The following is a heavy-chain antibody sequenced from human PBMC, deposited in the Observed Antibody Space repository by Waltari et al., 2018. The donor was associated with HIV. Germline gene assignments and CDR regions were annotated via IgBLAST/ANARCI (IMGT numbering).Heavy chain of an antibody. CDR3: AKAPNVIQPSYYYYGMDV. V-gene: IGHV3-30*02. Sequence: QVQLVASGGGAVQPGGSLPLSCAASGFSFSSYEMQWVRQSPGKGVEVVAVLRYDGSDECYSESVKGRFTISRDNFKNTLYLQMNSLRVEDTAVYYCAKAPNVIQPSYYYYGMDVWGQGTTVTVPS. CDR1: GFSFSSYE. CDR2: LRYDGSDE. J-gene: IGHJ6*02.